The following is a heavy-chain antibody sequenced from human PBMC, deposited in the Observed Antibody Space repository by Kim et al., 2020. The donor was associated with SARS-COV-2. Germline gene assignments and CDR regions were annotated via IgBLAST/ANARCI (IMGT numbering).Heavy chain of an antibody. V-gene: IGHV1-69*13. J-gene: IGHJ4*02. Sequence: SVKVSCKASGGTFSSYAISWVRQAPGQGLEWMGGIIPIFGTANYAQKFQGRVTITADESTSTAYMELSSLRSEDTAVYYCASSLYSFTVITEYYFDYWGQGTLVTVSS. D-gene: IGHD3-22*01. CDR3: ASSLYSFTVITEYYFDY. CDR1: GGTFSSYA. CDR2: IIPIFGTA.